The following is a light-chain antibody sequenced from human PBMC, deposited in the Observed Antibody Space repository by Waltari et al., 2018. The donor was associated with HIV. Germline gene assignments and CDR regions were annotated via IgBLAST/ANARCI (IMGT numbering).Light chain of an antibody. CDR1: HTISGNY. Sequence: DIVLTQSPGTLSLSPGERATLSCRASHTISGNYLAWYQQTPGQAPRLVISGASIRATGIPDRFSGSGSGTDFTLTINRLKPEDFAVYQCQQYATTPPTFGGGTKLEIK. CDR3: QQYATTPPT. J-gene: IGKJ4*01. CDR2: GAS. V-gene: IGKV3-20*01.